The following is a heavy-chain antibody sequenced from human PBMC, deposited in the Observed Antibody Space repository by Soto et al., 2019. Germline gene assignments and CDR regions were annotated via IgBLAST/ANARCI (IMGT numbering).Heavy chain of an antibody. D-gene: IGHD6-13*01. CDR3: ARAIARDGSSWYRGGYDS. J-gene: IGHJ4*02. V-gene: IGHV1-2*04. CDR1: GYTFNAYY. CDR2: INPDTGGT. Sequence: QVRLLQSGAEVKKSGASVKVSCKASGYTFNAYYIHWMRQAPGQGLEWMGWINPDTGGTDYAQKLPGWVTMTRDTSITTAYMELASLKIDDTAVYYCARAIARDGSSWYRGGYDSWGQGTLVTVS.